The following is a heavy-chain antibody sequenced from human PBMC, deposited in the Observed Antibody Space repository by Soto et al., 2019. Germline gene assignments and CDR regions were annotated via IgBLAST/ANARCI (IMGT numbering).Heavy chain of an antibody. CDR3: ARVGGTTVTTRYFDY. Sequence: SETLSLTCTVSGGSISSYYWSWIRQPAGKGLEWIGRIYTSGSTNYNPSLKSRVTMSVDTSKNQFSLKLGSVTAADTAVYYCARVGGTTVTTRYFDYWGQGTLVTVSS. V-gene: IGHV4-4*07. J-gene: IGHJ4*02. D-gene: IGHD4-17*01. CDR1: GGSISSYY. CDR2: IYTSGST.